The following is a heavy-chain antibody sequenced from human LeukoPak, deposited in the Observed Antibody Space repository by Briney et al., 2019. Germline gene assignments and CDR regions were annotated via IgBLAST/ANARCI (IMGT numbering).Heavy chain of an antibody. CDR3: AKDIDIVATTPYYFDY. V-gene: IGHV3-30*02. J-gene: IGHJ4*02. CDR1: GFTFSSYG. CDR2: IRYDGSTK. Sequence: GGSLRLSCAASGFTFSSYGMHWVRQAPGKGLEWVAFIRYDGSTKYYEDSVKGRLTISRDNSKDTVYLQMNSLRDEDTALYYCAKDIDIVATTPYYFDYWGQGTLVTVSS. D-gene: IGHD5-12*01.